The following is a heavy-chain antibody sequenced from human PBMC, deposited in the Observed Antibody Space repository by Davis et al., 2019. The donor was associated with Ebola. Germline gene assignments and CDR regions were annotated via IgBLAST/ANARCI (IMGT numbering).Heavy chain of an antibody. J-gene: IGHJ4*02. Sequence: SETLSLTCAVYGGSFSGYYWSWIRQPPGKGLEWIGEINHSGSTNYNPSLKSRVTISVDTSKNQFSLKLSSVTAADTAVYYCARSRERYYYDSSGYYSKPNYFDYWGQGTLVTVSS. D-gene: IGHD3-22*01. V-gene: IGHV4-34*01. CDR2: INHSGST. CDR1: GGSFSGYY. CDR3: ARSRERYYYDSSGYYSKPNYFDY.